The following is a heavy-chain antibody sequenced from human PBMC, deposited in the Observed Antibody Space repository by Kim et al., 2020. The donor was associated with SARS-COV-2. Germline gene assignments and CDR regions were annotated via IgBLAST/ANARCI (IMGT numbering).Heavy chain of an antibody. Sequence: ASVKVSCKASGYTFTSYAMHWVRQAPGQRLEWMGWINAGNGNTKYSQKFQGRVTITRDTSASTAYMELSSLRSEDTAVYYCARDKIRYYDRRPHDAFDIWGQGTMVTVSS. CDR2: INAGNGNT. CDR3: ARDKIRYYDRRPHDAFDI. J-gene: IGHJ3*02. D-gene: IGHD3-22*01. V-gene: IGHV1-3*01. CDR1: GYTFTSYA.